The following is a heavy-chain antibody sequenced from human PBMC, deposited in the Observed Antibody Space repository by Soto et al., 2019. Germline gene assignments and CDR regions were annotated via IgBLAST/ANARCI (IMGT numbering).Heavy chain of an antibody. Sequence: PSETLSLTCTVSGGSISSNNYYWGWIRQPPGKGLEWIGSIYYSGSTYYNPSLKSRVTISVDTSKNQFSLKLSSVTAADTAVYYCARDNRAWFGELDNWFDPWGQGTLVTVSS. CDR2: IYYSGST. D-gene: IGHD3-10*01. J-gene: IGHJ5*02. CDR3: ARDNRAWFGELDNWFDP. V-gene: IGHV4-39*02. CDR1: GGSISSNNYY.